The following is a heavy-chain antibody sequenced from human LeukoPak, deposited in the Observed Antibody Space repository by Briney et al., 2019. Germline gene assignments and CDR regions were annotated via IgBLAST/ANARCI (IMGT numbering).Heavy chain of an antibody. Sequence: PRGSLRLSCADSGFTLTSYWMSWVCPAPGEGLEWVANIKQDGSEKYYVDSVKGRFTISRDNAKNSLYLQMNSLRAEDAAVYYCARGVSSSGFDYWGQGTLVTVSS. CDR1: GFTLTSYW. CDR3: ARGVSSSGFDY. CDR2: IKQDGSEK. J-gene: IGHJ4*02. V-gene: IGHV3-7*01. D-gene: IGHD6-13*01.